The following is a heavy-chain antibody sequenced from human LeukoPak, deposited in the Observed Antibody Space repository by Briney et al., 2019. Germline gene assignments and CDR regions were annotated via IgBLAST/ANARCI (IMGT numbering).Heavy chain of an antibody. D-gene: IGHD3-3*01. Sequence: GGSLRLSCVVSGITLSNYGMSWVRQAPGKGLEWVSGISGGGGGTNYADSVKGRFTVSRDNSRNTLYLQMNSLRAEDTAVYYCARDFEAHDLRPIGYWGQGTLVTVSS. CDR3: ARDFEAHDLRPIGY. CDR1: GITLSNYG. CDR2: ISGGGGGT. V-gene: IGHV3-23*01. J-gene: IGHJ4*02.